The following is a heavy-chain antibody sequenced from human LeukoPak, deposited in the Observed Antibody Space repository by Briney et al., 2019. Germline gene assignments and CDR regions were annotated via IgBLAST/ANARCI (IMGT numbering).Heavy chain of an antibody. CDR3: ARVRDGLWFGELGLLSSVGYYYYYMDV. J-gene: IGHJ6*03. CDR1: GFTFSSYG. V-gene: IGHV3-30*03. D-gene: IGHD3-10*01. Sequence: PGGSLRLSCAASGFTFSSYGMHWVRQAPGKGLEWVAVISYDGFNKYYADSVKGRLTISRDNSKNTLYLQMNSLRAEDTAVYYCARVRDGLWFGELGLLSSVGYYYYYMDVWGKGTTVTISS. CDR2: ISYDGFNK.